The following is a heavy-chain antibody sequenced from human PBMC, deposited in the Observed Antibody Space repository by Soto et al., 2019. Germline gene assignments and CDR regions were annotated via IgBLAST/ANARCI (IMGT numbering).Heavy chain of an antibody. CDR1: GYTFTGYD. Sequence: ASVKVSCKASGYTFTGYDINWVRQATGQGLERKGWMNPNSGNTGYAQKFQGRVTMTRNTSISTAYMELSSLRSEDTAVYYCARGRKGSYDFWSGYAYYYYYYMDVWGKGTTVTVSS. CDR2: MNPNSGNT. V-gene: IGHV1-8*01. CDR3: ARGRKGSYDFWSGYAYYYYYYMDV. J-gene: IGHJ6*03. D-gene: IGHD3-3*01.